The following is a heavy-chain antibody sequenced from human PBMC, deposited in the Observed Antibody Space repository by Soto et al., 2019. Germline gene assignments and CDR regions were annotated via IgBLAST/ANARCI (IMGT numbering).Heavy chain of an antibody. Sequence: QVQLVESGGGVVQPGRSLRLSCAASGFTFSSYGMHWVRQAPGKGLEWVAVISYDGSNKYYADSVKGRFTISRDNSKNTLYLQMNSLRAEDTAVSYCAKDRDSYDFWSGYLGYYYYYGMDVWGQGTTVTVSS. J-gene: IGHJ6*02. D-gene: IGHD3-3*01. CDR1: GFTFSSYG. CDR2: ISYDGSNK. V-gene: IGHV3-30*18. CDR3: AKDRDSYDFWSGYLGYYYYYGMDV.